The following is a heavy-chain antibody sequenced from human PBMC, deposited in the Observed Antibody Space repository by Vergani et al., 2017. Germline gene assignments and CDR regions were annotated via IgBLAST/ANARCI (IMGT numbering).Heavy chain of an antibody. Sequence: QVHLVESGGGVVQPGRPLRLSCVVSGFTSSYYGMHWVRQAPGKGLEWVAVISYDGTQKYYADSVKGRFTISRDNSKSTLYRQMNSLRTEDTAVYYCATKSCGTPGCQIGYFKEWGQGTLVTVSS. CDR3: ATKSCGTPGCQIGYFKE. D-gene: IGHD1-1*01. V-gene: IGHV3-30*03. CDR1: GFTSSYYG. CDR2: ISYDGTQK. J-gene: IGHJ1*01.